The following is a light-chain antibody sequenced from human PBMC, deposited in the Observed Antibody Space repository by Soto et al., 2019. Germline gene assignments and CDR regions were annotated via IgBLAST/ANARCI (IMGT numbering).Light chain of an antibody. V-gene: IGKV1-6*01. J-gene: IGKJ1*01. Sequence: AIQMTQSPSSLSASVGDRVTITCRASQGIRNDLGWYQQKPGKAPKLLIYATSSLQSGVPSRFSGSGSGTDFTLNISSLQTEDSATYYCLQDYNSPWTFGQGTKVEVK. CDR3: LQDYNSPWT. CDR1: QGIRND. CDR2: ATS.